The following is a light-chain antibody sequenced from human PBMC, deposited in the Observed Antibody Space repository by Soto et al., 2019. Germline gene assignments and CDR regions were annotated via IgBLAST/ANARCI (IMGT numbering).Light chain of an antibody. V-gene: IGLV2-14*01. CDR2: QVS. J-gene: IGLJ1*01. CDR1: SSDLGGYNF. Sequence: QSALTQPASVSGSPGQSITISCTGTSSDLGGYNFVSWYQHHPGKAPKLMIYQVSNRPSGVSNRFSGSKSGNTASLTISGLQAEDEADYYCCSHTSSSPYVFGTGTKLTVL. CDR3: CSHTSSSPYV.